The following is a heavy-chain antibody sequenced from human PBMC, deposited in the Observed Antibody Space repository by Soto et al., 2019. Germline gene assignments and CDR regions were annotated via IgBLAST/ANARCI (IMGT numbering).Heavy chain of an antibody. V-gene: IGHV3-48*03. CDR3: ARGLNDSSIDY. D-gene: IGHD3-22*01. J-gene: IGHJ4*02. Sequence: GGSLRLSCAASGSVFSSYEMNRVRQAPGKGLEGDTYISSSGRTIYYADAEKGRATISIDNAKTSLYLQMNGMRAEDSAVYYCARGLNDSSIDYWGQGTLVTVSS. CDR2: ISSSGRTI. CDR1: GSVFSSYE.